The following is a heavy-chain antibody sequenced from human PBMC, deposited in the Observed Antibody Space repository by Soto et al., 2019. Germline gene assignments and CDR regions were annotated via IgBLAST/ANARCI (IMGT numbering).Heavy chain of an antibody. CDR1: GGSISSSNW. CDR3: TTVPSSTYHNAWSGYSHTSFAY. D-gene: IGHD3-3*01. CDR2: IYHSEST. J-gene: IGHJ4*02. Sequence: QVQLQESGPGLVKPSGTLSLTCAVSGGSISSSNWWSWVRQPPGKGLEWIGEIYHSESTNYNPSLKLVINISADKTKNQRSLPPCPATAVATAMSYCTTVPSSTYHNAWSGYSHTSFAYWGQGTLVTVSS. V-gene: IGHV4-4*02.